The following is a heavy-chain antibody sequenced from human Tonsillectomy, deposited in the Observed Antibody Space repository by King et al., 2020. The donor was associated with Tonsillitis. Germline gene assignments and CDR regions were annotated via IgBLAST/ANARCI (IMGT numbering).Heavy chain of an antibody. CDR3: AHSPNDSSGYYTTPYNWFDP. J-gene: IGHJ5*02. D-gene: IGHD3-22*01. V-gene: IGHV2-5*02. Sequence: TLTESGPTLVKPTQTLTLTCTFSGFSLSTSGVGVGWIRQPPGKALEWLALIYWDDDKRYSPSLKSRLTITKDTSKNQVVLTMTNMDPVDTATYYCAHSPNDSSGYYTTPYNWFDPWGQGTLVTVSS. CDR2: IYWDDDK. CDR1: GFSLSTSGVG.